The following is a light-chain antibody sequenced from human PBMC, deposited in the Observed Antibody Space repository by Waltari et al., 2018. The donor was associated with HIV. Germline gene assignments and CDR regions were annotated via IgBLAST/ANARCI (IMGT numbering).Light chain of an antibody. CDR3: SSYTSSNTWV. J-gene: IGLJ3*02. V-gene: IGLV2-18*02. CDR1: SSDVGSYNR. CDR2: EVS. Sequence: QSALTQPPSVSGSPGQSVTISCTGTSSDVGSYNRVSWYQQPPGTAPKLMIYEVSKRPSGFPYRFSGSKSGNTASLTISGRQAEDEADYYCSSYTSSNTWVFGGGTKLTVL.